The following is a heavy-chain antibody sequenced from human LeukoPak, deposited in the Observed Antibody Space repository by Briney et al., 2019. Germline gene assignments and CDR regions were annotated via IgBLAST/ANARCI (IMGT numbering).Heavy chain of an antibody. CDR3: AREDVDTAMVPVLFDY. J-gene: IGHJ4*02. Sequence: GGSLRLSCAASGFTFSSYAMHWVRQAPGKGLEWVAVISYDGSNKYYADSVKGRFTISRDNSKNTLYLQMNSLRAEDTAVYYCAREDVDTAMVPVLFDYWGQGTLVTVSS. CDR1: GFTFSSYA. D-gene: IGHD5-18*01. V-gene: IGHV3-30-3*01. CDR2: ISYDGSNK.